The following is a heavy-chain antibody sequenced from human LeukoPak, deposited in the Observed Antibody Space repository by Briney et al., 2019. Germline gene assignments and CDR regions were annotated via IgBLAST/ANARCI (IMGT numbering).Heavy chain of an antibody. Sequence: GGSLRLSCAASGFTFSDYYMSWLRQAPGKGLEWVSYISSSGSTIYYADSVKGRFTISRDNAKNSLYLKMKSLGAEDTAVYYCARVTPSNDAFDIWGQGTMVTVSS. V-gene: IGHV3-11*04. J-gene: IGHJ3*02. D-gene: IGHD1-14*01. CDR2: ISSSGSTI. CDR3: ARVTPSNDAFDI. CDR1: GFTFSDYY.